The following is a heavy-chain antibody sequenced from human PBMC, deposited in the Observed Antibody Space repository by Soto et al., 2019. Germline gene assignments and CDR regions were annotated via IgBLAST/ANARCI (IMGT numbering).Heavy chain of an antibody. CDR2: IKKDGSEK. J-gene: IGHJ4*02. CDR3: AREIWGPEC. V-gene: IGHV3-7*03. CDR1: GFTFTNYW. Sequence: EVQLVESGGGLVQPGGSLRLSCAASGFTFTNYWMTWVRQAPGRGLEWVANIKKDGSEKHYVDSVKGRFTISRDNAKNSLYLQINSLRAEDTAVYYCAREIWGPECWGQGTRVTVSS. D-gene: IGHD7-27*01.